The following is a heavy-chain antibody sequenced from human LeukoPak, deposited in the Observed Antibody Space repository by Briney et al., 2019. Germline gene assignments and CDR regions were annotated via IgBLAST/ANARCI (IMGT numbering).Heavy chain of an antibody. V-gene: IGHV5-51*01. D-gene: IGHD6-19*01. CDR2: LHPGDSDT. CDR3: ARGDTEVAATADY. CDR1: GYSFTTHW. Sequence: GESLKISCKASGYSFTTHWIGWVRQMPGKGLEWMGILHPGDSDTRYSPSFQGQVTISADKSISTAYLQWSSLKASDTAMYYCARGDTEVAATADYWGQGTPVTVSS. J-gene: IGHJ4*02.